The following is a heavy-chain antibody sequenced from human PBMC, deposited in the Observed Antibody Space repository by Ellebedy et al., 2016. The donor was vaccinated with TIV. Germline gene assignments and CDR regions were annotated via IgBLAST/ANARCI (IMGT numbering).Heavy chain of an antibody. V-gene: IGHV4-4*02. Sequence: SETLSLXXAVSGDSINSGDWWSWVRQTPGKGLEWIGEIYYSGIANYNPSLKSRVRMSVDESKNHFSLNVESLTAADTAVYYCAGHPVDFDFWGQGTLVTVSS. CDR1: GDSINSGDW. CDR2: IYYSGIA. CDR3: AGHPVDFDF. J-gene: IGHJ4*02.